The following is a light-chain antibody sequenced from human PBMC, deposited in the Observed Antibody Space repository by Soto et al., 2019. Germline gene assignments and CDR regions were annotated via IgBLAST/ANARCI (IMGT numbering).Light chain of an antibody. CDR3: SSYAGSSNV. J-gene: IGLJ1*01. CDR2: EVN. V-gene: IGLV2-8*01. Sequence: QSSLAQPPSPSGSPGQSVAISCTGTSSDVGGYNYVSWYQQHPGKAPKLMIYEVNKRPSGVPDRSSGSKTGNTASLTVSGLQAEDEADYYCSSYAGSSNVFGTGTMVT. CDR1: SSDVGGYNY.